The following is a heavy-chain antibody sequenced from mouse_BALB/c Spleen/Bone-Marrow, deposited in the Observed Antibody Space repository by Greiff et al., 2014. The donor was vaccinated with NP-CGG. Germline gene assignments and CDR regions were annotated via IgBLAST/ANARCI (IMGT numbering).Heavy chain of an antibody. CDR1: GYTFTSYD. D-gene: IGHD2-3*01. CDR2: IFPGDNST. V-gene: IGHV1-85*01. Sequence: QVQLQQSGAELAKPGASVKLSCKASGYTFTSYDINWVRQRPEQGLEWIGWIFPGDNSTKYNGKFKGKATLTTDKSSSTAYMQLSRLTSEDSAVYFCAHDGLLPGMDYWGQGTSVTVSS. CDR3: AHDGLLPGMDY. J-gene: IGHJ4*01.